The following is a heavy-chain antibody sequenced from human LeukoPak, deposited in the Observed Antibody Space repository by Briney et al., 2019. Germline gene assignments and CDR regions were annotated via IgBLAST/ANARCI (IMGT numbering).Heavy chain of an antibody. V-gene: IGHV4-34*01. D-gene: IGHD6-13*01. CDR1: GGSFSGYY. Sequence: PSETLSLTCAVYGGSFSGYYWSWIRQPPGKGLEWIGSIYYSGSTYYNPSLKSRVTISVDTSKNQFSLKLSSVTAADTAVYYCADHIAAAGHHYFDYWGQGTLVTVSS. J-gene: IGHJ4*02. CDR3: ADHIAAAGHHYFDY. CDR2: IYYSGST.